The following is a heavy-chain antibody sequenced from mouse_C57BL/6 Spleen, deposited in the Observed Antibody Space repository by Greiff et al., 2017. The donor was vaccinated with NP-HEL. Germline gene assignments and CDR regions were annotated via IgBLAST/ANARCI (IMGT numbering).Heavy chain of an antibody. Sequence: DVKLVESGPELVKPGASVKMSCKASGYTFTDYNMHWVKQSHGKSLEWIGYINPNNGGTSYNQKFKGKATLTVNKSSSTAYMELRSLTSEDSAVYYCAYYDPAWFAYWGQGTLVTVSA. V-gene: IGHV1-22*01. D-gene: IGHD2-4*01. J-gene: IGHJ3*01. CDR2: INPNNGGT. CDR3: AYYDPAWFAY. CDR1: GYTFTDYN.